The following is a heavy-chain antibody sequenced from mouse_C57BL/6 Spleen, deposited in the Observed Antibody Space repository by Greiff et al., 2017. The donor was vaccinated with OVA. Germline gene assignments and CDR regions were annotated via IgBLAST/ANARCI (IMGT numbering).Heavy chain of an antibody. CDR3: ARRDGSSYRYFDY. CDR2: ISDGGSYT. CDR1: GFTFSSYA. J-gene: IGHJ2*01. Sequence: EVQVVESGGGLVKPGGSLKLSCAASGFTFSSYAMSWVRQTPEKRLEWVATISDGGSYTYYPDNVKGRFTISRDNAKNNLYLQMSHLKSEDTAMYYCARRDGSSYRYFDYWGQGTTLTVSS. V-gene: IGHV5-4*01. D-gene: IGHD1-1*01.